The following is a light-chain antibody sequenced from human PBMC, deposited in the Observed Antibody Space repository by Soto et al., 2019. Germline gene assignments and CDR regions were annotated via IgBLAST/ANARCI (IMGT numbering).Light chain of an antibody. V-gene: IGKV3-20*01. J-gene: IGKJ1*01. CDR2: GAS. Sequence: EIVLTQSPGTLSLSPGERATLSCRASQSVSSTYLAWYQQKPGQAPRLLIYGASNRATGIPGRFSGSGSGTDFTLTIISLEPEDCAGYYCQQYGGSRWTFGQGTRVDI. CDR3: QQYGGSRWT. CDR1: QSVSSTY.